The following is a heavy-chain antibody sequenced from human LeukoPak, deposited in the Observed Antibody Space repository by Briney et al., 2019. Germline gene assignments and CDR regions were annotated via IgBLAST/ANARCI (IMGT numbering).Heavy chain of an antibody. CDR2: IYTSGST. CDR1: GGSISSGSYY. CDR3: ARLDSYGYYFDY. D-gene: IGHD5-18*01. Sequence: SQTLSLTCTVSGGSISSGSYYWSWIRQPAGKGLEWIGRIYTSGSTNYNPSLKSRVTISVDTSKNQFSLKLSSVTAADTAVYYCARLDSYGYYFDYWGQGTLVTVSS. V-gene: IGHV4-61*02. J-gene: IGHJ4*02.